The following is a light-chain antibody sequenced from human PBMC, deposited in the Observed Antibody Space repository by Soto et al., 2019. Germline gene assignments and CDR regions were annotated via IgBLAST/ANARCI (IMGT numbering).Light chain of an antibody. CDR1: QSVSSSY. V-gene: IGKV3-20*01. Sequence: EIVLTQSPGTLSLSQGERATLSCRASQSVSSSYLAWYQQKPGQAPRLLIYGASSRATGIPDRFSGSGSGTDFTLTISRLEPEDFAVYYCQQYGSSPTFGGGTKVDI. CDR2: GAS. J-gene: IGKJ4*01. CDR3: QQYGSSPT.